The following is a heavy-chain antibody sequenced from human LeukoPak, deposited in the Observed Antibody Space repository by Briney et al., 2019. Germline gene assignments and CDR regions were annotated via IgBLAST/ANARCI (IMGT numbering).Heavy chain of an antibody. CDR1: GGSISSHY. CDR2: IYYSGST. CDR3: ARAPVTTVRFLEWKSVEGWFDP. D-gene: IGHD3-3*01. Sequence: SETLSLTCTVSGGSISSHYWSWIRQPPGKGLEWMGYIYYSGSTNYNPSLKSRVTISVDTSKNQFSLKLSSVTAADTAVYYCARAPVTTVRFLEWKSVEGWFDPWGQGTLVTVSS. J-gene: IGHJ5*02. V-gene: IGHV4-59*11.